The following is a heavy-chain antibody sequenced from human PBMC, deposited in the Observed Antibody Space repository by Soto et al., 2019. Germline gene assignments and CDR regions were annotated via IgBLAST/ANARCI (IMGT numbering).Heavy chain of an antibody. V-gene: IGHV1-69*06. CDR1: GDTFRKYA. D-gene: IGHD1-1*01. J-gene: IGHJ4*02. CDR2: IIPKFTPP. Sequence: QVQLVQSGAEVKRPGSSVTVSCKATGDTFRKYAISWVRQAPGQGLEWMGGIIPKFTPPKYAQKFQGRLTITADKVTNMAYMELTSLSAQDTAVYYCVRDEYPIVGGTTRFDIWGLGTLVTVSS. CDR3: VRDEYPIVGGTTRFDI.